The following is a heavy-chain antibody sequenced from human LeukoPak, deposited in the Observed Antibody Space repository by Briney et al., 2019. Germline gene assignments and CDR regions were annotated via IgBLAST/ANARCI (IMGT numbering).Heavy chain of an antibody. J-gene: IGHJ4*02. D-gene: IGHD3-10*01. CDR3: ARGFGESPYFDH. V-gene: IGHV4-59*01. Sequence: SETLSLTCTVSGGSISSYYWSWIRQPPGKGLEWIGYIYYSGSTNYNPSLKSRVTISVDTSKNQFSLKLSSVTAADTAVYYCARGFGESPYFDHWGQGTLVTVSS. CDR1: GGSISSYY. CDR2: IYYSGST.